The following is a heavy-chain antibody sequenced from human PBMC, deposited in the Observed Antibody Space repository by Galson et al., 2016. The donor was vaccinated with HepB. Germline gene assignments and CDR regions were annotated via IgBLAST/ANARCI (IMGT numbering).Heavy chain of an antibody. D-gene: IGHD5-12*01. J-gene: IGHJ4*02. CDR2: IWYDGSNK. CDR1: GFTFSSYG. Sequence: SLRLSCAASGFTFSSYGMHWVRQAPGKGLEWVADIWYDGSNKYYADSVKGRFTISRDNSKNTLYLQMNSLRAEDTAVHYCARDYLGYSGHEPPFDNWGQGTLVTVSS. V-gene: IGHV3-33*01. CDR3: ARDYLGYSGHEPPFDN.